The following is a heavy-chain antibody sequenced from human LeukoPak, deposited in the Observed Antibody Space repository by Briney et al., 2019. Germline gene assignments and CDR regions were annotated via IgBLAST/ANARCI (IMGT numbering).Heavy chain of an antibody. CDR3: ARARPSSDTAMVPYYYYGMDV. J-gene: IGHJ6*02. CDR2: INHSGST. D-gene: IGHD5-18*01. Sequence: TSETLSLTCAVYGGSFSGYYWSWIRQPPGKGLEWIGEINHSGSTNYNPSLKSRVTISVGTSKNQFSLKLSSVTAADTAVYYCARARPSSDTAMVPYYYYGMDVWGQGTTVTVSS. CDR1: GGSFSGYY. V-gene: IGHV4-34*01.